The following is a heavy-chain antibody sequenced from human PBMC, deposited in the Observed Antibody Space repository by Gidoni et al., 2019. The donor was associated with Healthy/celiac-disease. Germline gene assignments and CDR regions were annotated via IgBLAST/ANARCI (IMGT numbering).Heavy chain of an antibody. CDR2: IYYSGST. CDR3: ARERGVGATLFDY. V-gene: IGHV4-59*01. CDR1: GGSISSYY. Sequence: QVQLQESGPGLVTPSETLSLTCTASGGSISSYYWSWIRQPPGKGLEWIGYIYYSGSTNYNPSLKSRVTISVDTSKNQFSLKLSSVTAADTAVYYCARERGVGATLFDYWGQGTLVTVSS. D-gene: IGHD1-26*01. J-gene: IGHJ4*02.